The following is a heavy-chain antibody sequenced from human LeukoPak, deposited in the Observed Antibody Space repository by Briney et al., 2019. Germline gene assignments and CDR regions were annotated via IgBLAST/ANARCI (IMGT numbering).Heavy chain of an antibody. Sequence: GESLKISCKGSGYSFTNYWIGWVRQMPGKGLEWMGIIYPADPYTRYSPSFQGQVTISADKSSRTAYLQWSSLKASDTAVYFCARAGRHCSSNSCYRRAEYFPHWGQGTLVTVSS. CDR1: GYSFTNYW. D-gene: IGHD2-2*01. V-gene: IGHV5-51*01. J-gene: IGHJ1*01. CDR3: ARAGRHCSSNSCYRRAEYFPH. CDR2: IYPADPYT.